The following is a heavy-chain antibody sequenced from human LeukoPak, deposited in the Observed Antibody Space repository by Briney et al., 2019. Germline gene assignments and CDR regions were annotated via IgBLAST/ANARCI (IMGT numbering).Heavy chain of an antibody. J-gene: IGHJ3*02. CDR2: IYYSGGDM. D-gene: IGHD5-18*01. CDR3: ARQPAATAAFDI. V-gene: IGHV4-59*08. CDR1: GGSINNYY. Sequence: SETLSLTCTVSGGSINNYYWSWIRQPPGKGLEWIGYIYYSGGDMNYNPSLKSRLTISVDTSKNQISLMLTAMTAADTAVYYCARQPAATAAFDIWAQGTMVTVSS.